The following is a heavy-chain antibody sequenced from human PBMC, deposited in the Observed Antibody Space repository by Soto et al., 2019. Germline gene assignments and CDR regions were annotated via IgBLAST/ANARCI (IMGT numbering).Heavy chain of an antibody. Sequence: SETLSLTCAVSGGSISSGGYSWSWIRQPPGKGLEWIGYIYHSGSTYYNPSLKSRVTISVDRSKNQFSLKLSSVTAADTAVYYCARDSGGAAAGTDAFDIWGQGTMVTVSS. CDR3: ARDSGGAAAGTDAFDI. V-gene: IGHV4-30-2*01. CDR1: GGSISSGGYS. J-gene: IGHJ3*02. D-gene: IGHD6-13*01. CDR2: IYHSGST.